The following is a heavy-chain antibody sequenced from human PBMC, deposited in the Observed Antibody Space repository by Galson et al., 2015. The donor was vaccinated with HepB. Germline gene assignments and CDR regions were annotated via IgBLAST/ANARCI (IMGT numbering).Heavy chain of an antibody. V-gene: IGHV1-46*01. CDR1: GYTFTSNY. CDR2: ISPSGGKT. CDR3: ARDREGSEDIAIVPPGDHGLDV. J-gene: IGHJ6*02. Sequence: SVKVSCKASGYTFTSNYFHWVRQAPGQGLEWMGIISPSGGKTIYAQRFQGRVTMTSDTSTSTGYMELSKLRSDDTAVFYCARDREGSEDIAIVPPGDHGLDVWGQGTRVSVSS. D-gene: IGHD2/OR15-2a*01.